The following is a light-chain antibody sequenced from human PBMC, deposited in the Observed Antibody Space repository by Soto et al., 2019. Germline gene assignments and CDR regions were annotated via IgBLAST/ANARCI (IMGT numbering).Light chain of an antibody. CDR2: DAS. J-gene: IGKJ5*01. V-gene: IGKV3D-15*01. Sequence: EIVLTQSPGTLSLSPGERATLSCRASQSVSSSYLAWYQQKPGQAPRLLIYDASTRDTGIPARFSGSGSGTEFTLTISSLQSEDYAVYYCQQYNNWPPITFGQGTRLEIK. CDR1: QSVSSSY. CDR3: QQYNNWPPIT.